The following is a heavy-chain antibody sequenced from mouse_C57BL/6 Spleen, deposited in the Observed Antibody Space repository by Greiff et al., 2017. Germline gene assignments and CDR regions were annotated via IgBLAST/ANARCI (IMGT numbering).Heavy chain of an antibody. CDR1: GYTFTDYY. V-gene: IGHV1-26*01. CDR2: INPNNGGT. Sequence: EVQLQQSGPELVKPGASVKISCKASGYTFTDYYMNWVKQSHGKSLEWIGDINPNNGGTSYNQKFKGKATLTVDKSSSTAYMELRSLTSEDSAVYYCARGRVVATPFDYWGQGTTLTVSS. D-gene: IGHD1-1*01. CDR3: ARGRVVATPFDY. J-gene: IGHJ2*01.